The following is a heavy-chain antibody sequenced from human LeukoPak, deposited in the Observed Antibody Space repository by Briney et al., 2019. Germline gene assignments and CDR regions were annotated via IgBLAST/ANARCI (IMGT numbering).Heavy chain of an antibody. CDR1: GGSISYYY. D-gene: IGHD5-18*01. Sequence: PSETLSLTCTVSGGSISYYYWSWIRQPPGKGLEWIGNIHTSGSTNYNPSLKSRVTTSADTSKNQFSLRLTSVTAADTAVYYCARRRGYADSYHHYYMDVWGKGTTVTVSS. CDR2: IHTSGST. CDR3: ARRRGYADSYHHYYMDV. J-gene: IGHJ6*03. V-gene: IGHV4-4*09.